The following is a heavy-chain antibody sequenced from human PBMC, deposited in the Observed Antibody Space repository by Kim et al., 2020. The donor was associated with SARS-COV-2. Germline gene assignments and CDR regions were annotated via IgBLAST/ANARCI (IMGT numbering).Heavy chain of an antibody. J-gene: IGHJ4*02. CDR1: GGTFSSYA. CDR3: ARVDRSGWTGVYYFDY. V-gene: IGHV1-69*13. CDR2: IIPIFGTA. Sequence: SVKVSCKASGGTFSSYAISWVRQAPGQGLEWMGGIIPIFGTANYAQKFQGRVTITADESTSTAYMELSSLRSEDTAVYYCARVDRSGWTGVYYFDYWGQGTLVTVSS. D-gene: IGHD6-19*01.